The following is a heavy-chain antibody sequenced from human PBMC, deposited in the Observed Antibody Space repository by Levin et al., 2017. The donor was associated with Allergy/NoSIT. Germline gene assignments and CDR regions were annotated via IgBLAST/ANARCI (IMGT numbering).Heavy chain of an antibody. Sequence: GGSLRLSCAVSGLSFNTYGMNWVRQARGKGLEWVALITSDGYTTFYADSVRGRFTISRDNSKSTVYLQMNNLRSDDTAVYYCAARVFDHWGQGTLVTVS. CDR2: ITSDGYTT. J-gene: IGHJ4*02. CDR3: AARVFDH. V-gene: IGHV3-30*03. CDR1: GLSFNTYG.